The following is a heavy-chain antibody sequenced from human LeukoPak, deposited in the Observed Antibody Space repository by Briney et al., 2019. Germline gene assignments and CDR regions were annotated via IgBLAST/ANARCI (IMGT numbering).Heavy chain of an antibody. CDR3: ARGPPNWGYDY. J-gene: IGHJ4*02. CDR1: GFTVSSNY. CDR2: IYSGGST. D-gene: IGHD7-27*01. Sequence: HSGGSLRLSCAASGFTVSSNYMSWVRQAPGKGLEWVSVIYSGGSTYYADSVKGRFTISRDNSKNTLYLQMNSLRAEDTAVYYCARGPPNWGYDYWGPGTLVTVSS. V-gene: IGHV3-53*01.